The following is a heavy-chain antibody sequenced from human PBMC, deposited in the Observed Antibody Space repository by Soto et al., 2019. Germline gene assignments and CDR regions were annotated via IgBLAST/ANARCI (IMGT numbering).Heavy chain of an antibody. CDR3: AKTSSNYMGVIDC. Sequence: QVRLVESGGGVVQPGTSLRPSCAASGFTLSSYGIHWVRQAPGKGLEWVTGISYDGINKYYVDSVKGRFTISRDNSKNTLYLQMNSLIPEDTAVYYCAKTSSNYMGVIDCWGQGTLVTVSS. CDR2: ISYDGINK. V-gene: IGHV3-30*18. J-gene: IGHJ4*02. CDR1: GFTLSSYG. D-gene: IGHD4-4*01.